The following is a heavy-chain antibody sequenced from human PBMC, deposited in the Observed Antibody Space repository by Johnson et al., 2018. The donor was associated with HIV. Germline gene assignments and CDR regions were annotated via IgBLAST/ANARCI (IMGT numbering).Heavy chain of an antibody. CDR2: ISYDGSNK. J-gene: IGHJ3*02. V-gene: IGHV3-30*18. Sequence: QVRLVESGGGVVQPGRSLRLSCAASGFTFSSYGMHWVRQAPGKGLEWVAVISYDGSNKYYADSVKGRFTISRDNAKKSLYLQMNSLRGEDTALYYCAKDRLVGATGDAVDIWGQGTMVTVSS. D-gene: IGHD1-26*01. CDR1: GFTFSSYG. CDR3: AKDRLVGATGDAVDI.